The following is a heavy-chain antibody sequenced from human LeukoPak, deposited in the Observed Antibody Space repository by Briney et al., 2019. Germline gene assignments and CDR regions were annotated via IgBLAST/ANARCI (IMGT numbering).Heavy chain of an antibody. CDR2: IKQDGSDK. V-gene: IGHV3-7*02. J-gene: IGHJ3*02. CDR1: GFTFSTYW. CDR3: RRSQWLPYEAIDI. Sequence: PGGSLRLSCAASGFTFSTYWMSWVRQAPGKGLEWVANIKQDGSDKYYVDSVKGRFTISRDNTKNSLYLQMSSLRAEDTAVYYCRRSQWLPYEAIDISGHRTMVTVSS. D-gene: IGHD3-22*01.